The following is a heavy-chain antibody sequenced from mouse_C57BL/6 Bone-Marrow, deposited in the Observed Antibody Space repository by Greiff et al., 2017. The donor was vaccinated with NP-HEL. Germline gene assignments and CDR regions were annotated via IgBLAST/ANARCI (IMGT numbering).Heavy chain of an antibody. Sequence: QVQLKESGAELVMPGASVKLSCKASGYTFTSYWMHWVKQRPGQGLEWIGEIDPSDSYTNYNQKFKGKSTLTVDKSSSTAYMQLSSLTSEDSAVYYCARDDGYYSYAMDYWGQGTSVTVSS. J-gene: IGHJ4*01. CDR3: ARDDGYYSYAMDY. CDR1: GYTFTSYW. V-gene: IGHV1-69*01. D-gene: IGHD2-3*01. CDR2: IDPSDSYT.